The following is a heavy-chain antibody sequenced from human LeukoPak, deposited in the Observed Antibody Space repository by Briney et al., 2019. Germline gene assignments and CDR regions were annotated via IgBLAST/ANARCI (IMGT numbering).Heavy chain of an antibody. J-gene: IGHJ4*02. V-gene: IGHV4-34*01. Sequence: SETLSLTCAVSGGSFSGYYWSWIRHPPGKRLEWIGEINHSGSTNYNPSLKSRVTISVDTSKNQCSLKLSSVTAADTAVYYCASDLEEWGQGTLVTVSS. CDR3: ASDLEE. D-gene: IGHD3-16*01. CDR1: GGSFSGYY. CDR2: INHSGST.